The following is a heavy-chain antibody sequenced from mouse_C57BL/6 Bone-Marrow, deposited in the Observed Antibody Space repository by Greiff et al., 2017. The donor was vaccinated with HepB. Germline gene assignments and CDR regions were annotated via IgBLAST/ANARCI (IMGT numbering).Heavy chain of an antibody. CDR3: ANSSGYYFDY. CDR2: IHPNSGST. J-gene: IGHJ2*01. CDR1: GYTFTSYW. D-gene: IGHD3-2*02. V-gene: IGHV1-64*01. Sequence: QVQLQQSGAELVKPGASVKLSCKASGYTFTSYWMHWVKQRPGQGLEWIGMIHPNSGSTNYNENFKSKATFTVDKSSSTAYMQLSTLTSEDSAVYNCANSSGYYFDYWGQGTTLTVSS.